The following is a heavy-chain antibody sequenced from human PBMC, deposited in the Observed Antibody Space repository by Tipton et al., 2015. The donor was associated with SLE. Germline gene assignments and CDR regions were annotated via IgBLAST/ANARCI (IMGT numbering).Heavy chain of an antibody. CDR1: GGSISSYY. Sequence: GLVKPSETLSLTCTVSGGSISSYYWSWIRQPPGKGLEWIGYIYYSGSTNYNPSLKSRVTISVDTSKNQFSLKLSSVTAADTAVYYCASLALGAFDIWGQGTMVTVSS. CDR3: ASLALGAFDI. CDR2: IYYSGST. J-gene: IGHJ3*02. D-gene: IGHD5-12*01. V-gene: IGHV4-59*01.